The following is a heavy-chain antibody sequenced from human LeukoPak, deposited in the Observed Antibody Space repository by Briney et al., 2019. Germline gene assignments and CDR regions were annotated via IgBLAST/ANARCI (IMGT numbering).Heavy chain of an antibody. CDR1: GYTFTGYY. V-gene: IGHV1-2*02. J-gene: IGHJ6*03. D-gene: IGHD3-10*01. CDR3: ARGYGSGSYYAYYYYYMDV. Sequence: GASVKVSCKASGYTFTGYYMHWVRQAPGQGLEWMGWINPNSGGTNYAQKFQGRFTMTRDTSISTAYMELSRLRSDDTAVYYCARGYGSGSYYAYYYYYMDVWGKGTTVTVSS. CDR2: INPNSGGT.